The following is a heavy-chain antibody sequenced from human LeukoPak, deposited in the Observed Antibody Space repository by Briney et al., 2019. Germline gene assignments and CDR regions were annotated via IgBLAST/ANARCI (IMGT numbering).Heavy chain of an antibody. CDR2: ISGNNGNT. CDR1: GYTFTTYG. CDR3: ARDPNGDYLGAFDF. Sequence: GASVKVSCKASGYTFTTYGITWVRQAPGQGLEWMGWISGNNGNTKYAQKLQGRVTMTTDTSTSTAYMELRSLRSDDTAVYFCARDPNGDYLGAFDFWGQGTMVTVSS. V-gene: IGHV1-18*01. D-gene: IGHD4-17*01. J-gene: IGHJ3*01.